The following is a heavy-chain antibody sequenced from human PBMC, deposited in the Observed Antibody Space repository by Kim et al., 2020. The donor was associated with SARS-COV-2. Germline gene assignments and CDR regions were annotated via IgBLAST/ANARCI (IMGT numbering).Heavy chain of an antibody. J-gene: IGHJ6*02. CDR1: GGSISSYY. CDR3: ARHHEYSSSSGFYYYYYGMDV. V-gene: IGHV4-59*08. CDR2: IYYSGST. Sequence: SETLSLTCTVSGGSISSYYWSWIRQPPGKGLEWIGYIYYSGSTNYNPSLKSRVTISVDTSKNQFSLKLSSVTAADTAVYYCARHHEYSSSSGFYYYYYGMDVWGQGTTVTVSS. D-gene: IGHD6-6*01.